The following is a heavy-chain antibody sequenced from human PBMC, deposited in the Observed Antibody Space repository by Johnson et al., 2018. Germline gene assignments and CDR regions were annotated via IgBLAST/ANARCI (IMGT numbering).Heavy chain of an antibody. J-gene: IGHJ3*02. CDR1: GFTFSSFG. CDR2: ISSSSSTI. Sequence: VQLVESGGGVVQPGRSLRLSCAASGFTFSSFGMHWVRQAPGTGLEWVSYISSSSSTIYYAASVKGRFTISRATAQHSLYLQMNSLRAGDTALYYCAKTSFFRSRVVVVAATGSGAFDIWGQGTMVTVSS. CDR3: AKTSFFRSRVVVVAATGSGAFDI. D-gene: IGHD2-15*01. V-gene: IGHV3-48*01.